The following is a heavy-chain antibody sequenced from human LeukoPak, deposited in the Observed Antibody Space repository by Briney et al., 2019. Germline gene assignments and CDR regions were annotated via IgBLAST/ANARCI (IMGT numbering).Heavy chain of an antibody. D-gene: IGHD3-10*01. CDR3: AREPYYYGSGSYYNFDY. J-gene: IGHJ4*02. V-gene: IGHV1-18*01. CDR1: GYTFTSYG. CDR2: ISAYNGNT. Sequence: ASVKVSCKASGYTFTSYGISWVRQAPGQGLEWMGWISAYNGNTNYAQKLQGRVTMTTDTSTSTAYMELRSLRSDDTAVYYCAREPYYYGSGSYYNFDYGGQGTLVTVSS.